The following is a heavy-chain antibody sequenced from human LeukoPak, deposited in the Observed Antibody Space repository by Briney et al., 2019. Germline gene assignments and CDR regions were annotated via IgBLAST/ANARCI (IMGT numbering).Heavy chain of an antibody. Sequence: SETLSLTCTVSGGSISGYHWGWIRQPPGKGLEWIGNIYYSGSTNYNPSLKSRVTISVDTSKNQFSLKLSSVTAADTAVYYCARSTVTAAPLFYWGQGTLVTVSS. CDR2: IYYSGST. J-gene: IGHJ4*02. V-gene: IGHV4-59*01. CDR1: GGSISGYH. D-gene: IGHD4-17*01. CDR3: ARSTVTAAPLFY.